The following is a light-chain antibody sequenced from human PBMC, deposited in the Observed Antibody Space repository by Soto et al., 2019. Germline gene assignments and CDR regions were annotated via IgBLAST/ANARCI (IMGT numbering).Light chain of an antibody. CDR1: SCDFADFNF. CDR3: SSYRSSNTPYV. V-gene: IGLV2-14*01. CDR2: DFT. Sequence: QSALTQPASVSGSPGQSITISCTATSCDFADFNFVSWYQQRPGKAPKLVIYDFTYRPSGFSLRFSGSKSGNTASLTISGLRAEDEADYFCSSYRSSNTPYVFGLGTKLTVL. J-gene: IGLJ1*01.